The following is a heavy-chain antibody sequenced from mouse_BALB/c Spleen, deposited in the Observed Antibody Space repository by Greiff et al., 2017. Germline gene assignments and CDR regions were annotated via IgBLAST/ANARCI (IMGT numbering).Heavy chain of an antibody. CDR3: ARNLPYAMDY. V-gene: IGHV1-87*01. Sequence: QVQLKQSGAELARPGASVKLSCKASGYTFTSYWMPWVKQRPGQGLEWIGAIYPGDGDTRYTQKFKGKATLTADKSSSTAYMQLSSLASEDSAVYYCARNLPYAMDYWGQGTSVTVSS. CDR2: IYPGDGDT. J-gene: IGHJ4*01. CDR1: GYTFTSYW.